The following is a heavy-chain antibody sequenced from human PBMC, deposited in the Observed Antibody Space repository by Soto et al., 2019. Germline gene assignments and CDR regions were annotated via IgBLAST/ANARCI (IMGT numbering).Heavy chain of an antibody. J-gene: IGHJ3*02. CDR1: GFNFSTYN. V-gene: IGHV3-48*02. CDR3: VGSRTAQVERRLAFDI. D-gene: IGHD1-1*01. CDR2: ISTSGATR. Sequence: GGSLRLSCAASGFNFSTYNMNWVRQAPGKGLEWLSYISTSGATRYYAESVKGRFTISRDKAKNSLLLQMNSLRDEDTAVYYCVGSRTAQVERRLAFDIWGRGTMVTVSS.